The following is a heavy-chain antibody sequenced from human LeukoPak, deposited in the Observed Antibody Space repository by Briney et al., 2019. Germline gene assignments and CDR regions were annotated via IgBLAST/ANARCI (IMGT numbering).Heavy chain of an antibody. D-gene: IGHD3-16*01. CDR2: MNPNSGNT. Sequence: ASVKVSCKASGYTFTSYDINWVRQATGQGLEWMGWMNPNSGNTDYAQKFQGRVTFTRNLSISTAYMELNSLRSEDTAVYYCACPVLSRPAWGQGTLVTVSS. CDR1: GYTFTSYD. CDR3: ACPVLSRPA. V-gene: IGHV1-8*03. J-gene: IGHJ5*02.